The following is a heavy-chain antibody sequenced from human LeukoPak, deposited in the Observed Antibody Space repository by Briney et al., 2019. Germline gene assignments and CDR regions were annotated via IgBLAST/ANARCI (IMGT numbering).Heavy chain of an antibody. Sequence: SETLSLTCTVSGDTISSYYWSWIRQPPGKRLEWIGYISYSGSTNYNPSLKSRVTISVDTSKNQFSLKLTSVTAADTALYYCAREYSYGYGFDYWGQGTLVTVSS. CDR1: GDTISSYY. D-gene: IGHD5-18*01. J-gene: IGHJ4*02. CDR2: ISYSGST. V-gene: IGHV4-59*12. CDR3: AREYSYGYGFDY.